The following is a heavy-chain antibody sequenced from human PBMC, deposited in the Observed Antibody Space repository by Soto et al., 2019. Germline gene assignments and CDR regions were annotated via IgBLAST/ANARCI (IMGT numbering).Heavy chain of an antibody. J-gene: IGHJ4*02. D-gene: IGHD4-17*01. V-gene: IGHV4-39*01. CDR2: ISYSGRT. CDR3: ARRRASDYGGNHHPYYFDR. CDR1: GASIITDNYF. Sequence: SETLSLTCTVSGASIITDNYFWVWIRQSPRRGLELIGSISYSGRTYDNPSLQSRVTISIDASKNQFSLKLTSVTTADTAVYYCARRRASDYGGNHHPYYFDRWGQGALVTVSS.